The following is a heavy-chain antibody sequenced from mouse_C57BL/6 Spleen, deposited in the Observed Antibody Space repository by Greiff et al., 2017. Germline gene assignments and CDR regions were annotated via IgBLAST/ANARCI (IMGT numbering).Heavy chain of an antibody. CDR3: ARLGDGYPYYYAMDY. CDR2: IYPGSGST. V-gene: IGHV1-55*01. Sequence: QVHVKQPGAELVKPGASVTMSCKASGYTFTSYWITWVKQRPGQGLEWIGDIYPGSGSTNYNEKFKSKATLTVDTSSSTAYMQLSSLTSEDSAVYYCARLGDGYPYYYAMDYWGQGTSVTVSS. J-gene: IGHJ4*01. D-gene: IGHD2-3*01. CDR1: GYTFTSYW.